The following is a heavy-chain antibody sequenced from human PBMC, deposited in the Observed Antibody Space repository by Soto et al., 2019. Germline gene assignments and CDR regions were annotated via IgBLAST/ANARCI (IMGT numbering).Heavy chain of an antibody. D-gene: IGHD4-17*01. Sequence: GGSLRLSCAASGFTFDDYAMHWVRQAPGKGLEWVSGISWNSGSIGYADSVKGRFTISRDNAKNSLYLQMNSLRAEDTALYYCALTVTRRDDAFDIWGQGTMVTVSS. V-gene: IGHV3-9*01. J-gene: IGHJ3*02. CDR3: ALTVTRRDDAFDI. CDR2: ISWNSGSI. CDR1: GFTFDDYA.